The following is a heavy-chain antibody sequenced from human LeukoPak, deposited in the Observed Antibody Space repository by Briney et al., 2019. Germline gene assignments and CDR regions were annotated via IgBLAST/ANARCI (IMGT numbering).Heavy chain of an antibody. D-gene: IGHD5-24*01. CDR3: ARDLGTRDGYNPPNLFDN. J-gene: IGHJ4*02. CDR2: IIPIFDIT. Sequence: ASVKVSCKASGGTFSSYSISWVRQAPGQGLEWMGGIIPIFDITNYAQKFQGRVTLTADEFTSTAYMELSSLRSDDTAVYYCARDLGTRDGYNPPNLFDNWGQGTLVTVSS. CDR1: GGTFSSYS. V-gene: IGHV1-69*13.